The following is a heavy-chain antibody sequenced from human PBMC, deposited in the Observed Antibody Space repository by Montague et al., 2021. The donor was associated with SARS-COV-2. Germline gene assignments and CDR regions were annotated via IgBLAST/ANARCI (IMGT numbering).Heavy chain of an antibody. CDR1: GGSINNYY. D-gene: IGHD2-21*01. J-gene: IGHJ2*01. Sequence: SETLSLTCSVSGGSINNYYWGWVRQSPGKGLERIGYIYYSGSVTTSYNPSLKSRVSISVDTSENQFSLKLTSVTAADTAVYYCARRGGGEVFARFMYWYFDVWSRGSLVTVSS. V-gene: IGHV4-59*13. CDR3: ARRGGGEVFARFMYWYFDV. CDR2: IYYSGSVTT.